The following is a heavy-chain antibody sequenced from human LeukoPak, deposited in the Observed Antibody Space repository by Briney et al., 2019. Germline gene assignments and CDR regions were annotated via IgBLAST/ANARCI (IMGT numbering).Heavy chain of an antibody. D-gene: IGHD2-2*01. CDR2: IYYSEST. CDR1: GGSISSSSYY. CDR3: ARLGCSSTSCYDY. Sequence: SETLSLTCTVSGGSISSSSYYWGWIRQPPGKGLEWIGGIYYSESTYYNPSLKSRVTISVDTSKNQFSLKLNSVTAADTAVYYCARLGCSSTSCYDYWGQGTLVTVSS. V-gene: IGHV4-39*01. J-gene: IGHJ4*02.